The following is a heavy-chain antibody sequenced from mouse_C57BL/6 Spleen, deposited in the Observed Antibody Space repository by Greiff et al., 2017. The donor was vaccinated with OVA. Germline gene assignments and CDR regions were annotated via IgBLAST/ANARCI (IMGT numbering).Heavy chain of an antibody. V-gene: IGHV5-6*01. J-gene: IGHJ2*01. Sequence: EVQLVESGGDLVKPGGSLKLSCAASGFTFSSYGMSWVRQTPDKRLEWVATISSGGSYTYYPDSVKGRFTISRDNAKNTLYLQMSSLKSEDTAMYYCARHPLEGGVDDWGQGTTLTVSS. D-gene: IGHD6-1*01. CDR3: ARHPLEGGVDD. CDR1: GFTFSSYG. CDR2: ISSGGSYT.